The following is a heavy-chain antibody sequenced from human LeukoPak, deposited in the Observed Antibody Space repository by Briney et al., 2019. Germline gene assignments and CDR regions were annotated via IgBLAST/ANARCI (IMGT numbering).Heavy chain of an antibody. CDR3: ARDQKYSSYDFFSYYYYGMDV. V-gene: IGHV3-21*01. CDR1: GFTFSSYS. D-gene: IGHD5-12*01. J-gene: IGHJ6*02. Sequence: GGSLRLSCAASGFTFSSYSMNWVRQAPGKGLEWVSSISSSSSYIYYADSVKGRFTISRDNAKNSLYLQMNSLRAEDTAVYYCARDQKYSSYDFFSYYYYGMDVWGQGTTVTVSS. CDR2: ISSSSSYI.